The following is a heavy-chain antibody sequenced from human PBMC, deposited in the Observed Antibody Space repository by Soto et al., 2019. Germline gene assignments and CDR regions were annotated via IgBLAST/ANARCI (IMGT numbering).Heavy chain of an antibody. CDR2: IYSGGDT. D-gene: IGHD6-25*01. V-gene: IGHV3-66*01. CDR1: GFTVSNNY. J-gene: IGHJ4*02. CDR3: ATHPSSGY. Sequence: EVQLVESGGGLVQPGGSLRLSCAASGFTVSNNYMNWLRQAPGKGLEWVSVIYSGGDTYYADSVKGRFTISRDNSKNTLSLQMNSLRAEDTAIYYCATHPSSGYWGQGTLVTVSS.